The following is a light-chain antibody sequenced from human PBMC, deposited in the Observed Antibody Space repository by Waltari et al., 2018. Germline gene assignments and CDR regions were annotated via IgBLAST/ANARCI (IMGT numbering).Light chain of an antibody. J-gene: IGKJ2*01. V-gene: IGKV4-1*01. CDR3: QQYYYILYT. Sequence: DIVMTQSPDSLAVSLGERATINCKSSQSVLFSSNSKNYLAWYRQKPGQPPNLLIYWASAREAVVHDRIGSSASGADFTLTSSSLQADEVADYCRQQYYYILYTFGQGTKLEIK. CDR2: WAS. CDR1: QSVLFSSNSKNY.